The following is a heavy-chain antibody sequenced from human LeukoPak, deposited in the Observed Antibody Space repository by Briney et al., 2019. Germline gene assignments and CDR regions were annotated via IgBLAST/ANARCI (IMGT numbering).Heavy chain of an antibody. CDR1: GGSFSGYY. CDR3: ARGRGDSSGYYNFDY. V-gene: IGHV4-34*01. Sequence: SETLSLTCAVYGGSFSGYYWNWIRQPPGKGLEWIGEINHSGSTNYNPSLKSRVTISVDTSKNQFSLKLSSVTAADTAVYYCARGRGDSSGYYNFDYWGQGILVTVSS. CDR2: INHSGST. D-gene: IGHD3-22*01. J-gene: IGHJ4*02.